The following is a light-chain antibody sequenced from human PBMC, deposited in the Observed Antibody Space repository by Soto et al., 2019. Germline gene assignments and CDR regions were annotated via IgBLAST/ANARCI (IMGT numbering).Light chain of an antibody. CDR1: QGIRNF. CDR2: AAS. CDR3: QKYSIVPV. J-gene: IGKJ3*01. V-gene: IGKV1-27*01. Sequence: DIQMTQSPTSLSASVGDRVTITCQASQGIRNFVAWYQQKPGKAPKLLIYAASTLQSGVPSRFSGSGSGTDFTHTINSLQPEDVATYSCQKYSIVPVFGPGTKVEIK.